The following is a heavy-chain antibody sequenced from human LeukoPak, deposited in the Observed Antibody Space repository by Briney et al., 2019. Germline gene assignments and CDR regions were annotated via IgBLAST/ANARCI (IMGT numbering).Heavy chain of an antibody. J-gene: IGHJ3*02. CDR1: GGSISSYY. V-gene: IGHV4-4*07. Sequence: SETLSLTCTVSGGSISSYYWSWIRQPAGKGLEWIGRIYTSGSTNYNPSLKSRVTMSVDTSKNQFSLKLSSVTAADTAVYYCARDQSLWELLRGYDAFDIWGQGTMVTVSS. CDR2: IYTSGST. CDR3: ARDQSLWELLRGYDAFDI. D-gene: IGHD1-26*01.